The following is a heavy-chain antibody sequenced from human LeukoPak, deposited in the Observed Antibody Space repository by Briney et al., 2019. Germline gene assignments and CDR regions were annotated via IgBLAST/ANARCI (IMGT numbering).Heavy chain of an antibody. D-gene: IGHD6-19*01. CDR1: GYTFTSYD. V-gene: IGHV1-8*01. Sequence: GASVKVSCKASGYTFTSYDINWVRQATGQGLEWMGWMNPNSGNTGYAQKFQGRVTMTRNTSISTAYMELSRLRSDDTAVYYCARDHYSSGWYFNYWGQGTLVTVSS. CDR2: MNPNSGNT. J-gene: IGHJ4*02. CDR3: ARDHYSSGWYFNY.